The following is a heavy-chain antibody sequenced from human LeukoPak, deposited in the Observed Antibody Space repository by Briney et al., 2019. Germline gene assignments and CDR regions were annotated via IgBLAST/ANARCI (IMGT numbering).Heavy chain of an antibody. Sequence: SETLSLTCTVSGYSISSGYYWGWIRQPPGKGPEWIGSIYHSGSTYYNPSLKSRVTISVDTSKNQFSLKLSSVTAADTAVYYCARDTRITMVRGVDNWFDPWGQGTLVTVSS. CDR1: GYSISSGYY. CDR3: ARDTRITMVRGVDNWFDP. D-gene: IGHD3-10*01. V-gene: IGHV4-38-2*02. CDR2: IYHSGST. J-gene: IGHJ5*02.